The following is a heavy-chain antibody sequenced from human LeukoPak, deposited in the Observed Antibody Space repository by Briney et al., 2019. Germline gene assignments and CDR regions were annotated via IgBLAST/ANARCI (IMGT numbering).Heavy chain of an antibody. V-gene: IGHV4-59*01. J-gene: IGHJ5*02. CDR3: ARAGYCSGGSCSPNWFDP. CDR2: IYYSGST. Sequence: SETLSLTCTVSGGSISSYYWSWIRQPPGKGLEWIGYIYYSGSTNYNPSLKSRVTISVDTSKNQFSLKLSSVTAAGTAVYYCARAGYCSGGSCSPNWFDPWGQGTLVTVSS. D-gene: IGHD2-15*01. CDR1: GGSISSYY.